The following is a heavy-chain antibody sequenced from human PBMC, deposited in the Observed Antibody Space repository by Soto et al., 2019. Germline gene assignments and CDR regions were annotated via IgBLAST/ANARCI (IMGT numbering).Heavy chain of an antibody. V-gene: IGHV1-3*01. CDR3: ARGIATGQLDP. D-gene: IGHD2-15*01. CDR1: GYTFTRYT. J-gene: IGHJ5*02. Sequence: ASVKVSCKASGYTFTRYTMNWVRQAPGQRLEWMGWINPDNGNTKSSQKFQDRVIITRDTSASTAYMDLSSLRSEDTAVYYCARGIATGQLDPWGQGTRVTVSS. CDR2: INPDNGNT.